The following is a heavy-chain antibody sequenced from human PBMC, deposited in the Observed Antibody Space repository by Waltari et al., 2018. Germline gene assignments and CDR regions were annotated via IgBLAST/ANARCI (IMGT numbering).Heavy chain of an antibody. D-gene: IGHD6-13*01. CDR2: MNPNSGNT. CDR3: ARTRSSSWYWGAYYYYYMDV. J-gene: IGHJ6*03. V-gene: IGHV1-8*01. CDR1: GYTFTSYD. Sequence: QVQLVQSGAEVKKPGASVKVSCKASGYTFTSYDINWVRQATGQGLEWMGWMNPNSGNTGYAQKFQGRVTMTRNTSISTAYIELSSLRSEDTAVYYCARTRSSSWYWGAYYYYYMDVWGKGTTVTVSS.